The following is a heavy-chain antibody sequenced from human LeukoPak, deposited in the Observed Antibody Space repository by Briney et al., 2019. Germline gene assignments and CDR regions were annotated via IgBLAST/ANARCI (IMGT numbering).Heavy chain of an antibody. V-gene: IGHV1-2*02. J-gene: IGHJ5*02. D-gene: IGHD6-13*01. CDR3: ARSSSSPAHGNWFDP. CDR1: GYTFTGYY. CDR2: INPNSGGT. Sequence: ASVKVSCKASGYTFTGYYVYWVRQAPGQGLEWMGWINPNSGGTNYAQKFQGRVTMTRDTSISTAYMELSRLRSDDTAVYYCARSSSSPAHGNWFDPWGQGTLVTVSS.